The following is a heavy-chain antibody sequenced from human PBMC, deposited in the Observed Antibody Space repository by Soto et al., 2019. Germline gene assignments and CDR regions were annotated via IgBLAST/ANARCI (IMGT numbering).Heavy chain of an antibody. Sequence: GGSLRLSCAASGFTFSSYSMNWVRQAPGKGLEWVSSISSSSSYIYYADSVKGRFTISRDNAKNSLYLQMNSLRAEDTAVYYCARDENYYDSSGYYPGAYWGQGTLVTVSS. CDR1: GFTFSSYS. V-gene: IGHV3-21*01. CDR3: ARDENYYDSSGYYPGAY. D-gene: IGHD3-22*01. CDR2: ISSSSSYI. J-gene: IGHJ4*02.